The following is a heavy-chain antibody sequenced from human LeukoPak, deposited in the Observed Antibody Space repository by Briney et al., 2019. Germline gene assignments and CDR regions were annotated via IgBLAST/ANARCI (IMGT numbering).Heavy chain of an antibody. D-gene: IGHD2-2*01. Sequence: ASVKVSCKTSGYTFTNYAMHWVRQAPGQRLEWMGWINVGNGNTKYSQKFQGRVTITRDTSASTAYMELSSLRSEDTAAYYCARDFGYASSLFDYWGQGTLVTVSS. CDR2: INVGNGNT. CDR3: ARDFGYASSLFDY. CDR1: GYTFTNYA. V-gene: IGHV1-3*01. J-gene: IGHJ4*02.